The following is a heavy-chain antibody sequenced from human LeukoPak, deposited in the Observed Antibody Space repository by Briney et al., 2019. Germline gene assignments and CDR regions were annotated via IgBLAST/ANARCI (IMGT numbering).Heavy chain of an antibody. V-gene: IGHV1-2*02. D-gene: IGHD6-13*01. J-gene: IGHJ4*02. CDR2: INPNSGGT. CDR3: ARGGDRDSSWLDFSY. CDR1: GGTFSSYT. Sequence: ASVKVSCKASGGTFSSYTISWVRQAPGQGLEWMGWINPNSGGTNYAQKFQGRVTMTRDTSISTAYMELSRLRSDDTAVYYCARGGDRDSSWLDFSYWGQGTLVTVSS.